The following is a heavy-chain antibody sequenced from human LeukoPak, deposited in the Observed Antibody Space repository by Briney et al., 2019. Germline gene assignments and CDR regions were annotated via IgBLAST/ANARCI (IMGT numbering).Heavy chain of an antibody. V-gene: IGHV1-8*03. CDR2: MNPNSGNT. Sequence: ASVKVXCKASGYTFTSYDINWVRQATGQGLXWMXWMNPNSGNTGYAQKFQGRVTITRNTSISTAYMELSSLRSEDTAVYYCARYPYDSSGNDAFDIWGQGTMVTVSS. J-gene: IGHJ3*02. CDR1: GYTFTSYD. CDR3: ARYPYDSSGNDAFDI. D-gene: IGHD3-22*01.